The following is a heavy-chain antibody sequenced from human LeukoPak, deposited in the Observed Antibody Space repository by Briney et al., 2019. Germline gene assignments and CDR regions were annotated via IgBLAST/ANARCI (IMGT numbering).Heavy chain of an antibody. Sequence: SETLSLTCAVYGGSFSGYYWSWIRQPPGKGLEWIGEINHSGSTNYNPSLKSRVTISVDTSKNQVSLKLSSVTAADTAVYYCARSDCSSSTCNYFYGMDVWGQGTTVTVSS. CDR3: ARSDCSSSTCNYFYGMDV. J-gene: IGHJ6*02. CDR2: INHSGST. D-gene: IGHD2-2*01. CDR1: GGSFSGYY. V-gene: IGHV4-34*01.